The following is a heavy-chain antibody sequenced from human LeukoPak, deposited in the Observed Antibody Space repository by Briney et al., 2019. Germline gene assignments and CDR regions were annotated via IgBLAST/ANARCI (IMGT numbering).Heavy chain of an antibody. CDR1: GGSISSSSYY. CDR3: AREGRAAAGFYYYYYMDV. Sequence: SETLSLTCTVSGGSISSSSYYWGWIRQPPGKGLEWIGSIYYSGSTYYNPSLKSRVTISVDTSKNQFSLKLSSVTAADTAVYYCAREGRAAAGFYYYYYMDVWGKGTTVTVSS. V-gene: IGHV4-39*07. J-gene: IGHJ6*03. CDR2: IYYSGST. D-gene: IGHD6-13*01.